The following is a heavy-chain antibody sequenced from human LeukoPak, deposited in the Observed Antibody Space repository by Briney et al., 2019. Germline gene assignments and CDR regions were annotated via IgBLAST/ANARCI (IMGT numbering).Heavy chain of an antibody. CDR2: ISSGSSSI. Sequence: GGSLRLSCTASGFTFSSYIFNWVRQAPGKGLEWVSYISSGSSSIYYADSVKGRFTVSRDNAKNSLYLQMNSLRDEDTAVYYCARVPYGSGTYTDYWGQGTLVTVSS. V-gene: IGHV3-48*02. CDR1: GFTFSSYI. D-gene: IGHD3-10*01. CDR3: ARVPYGSGTYTDY. J-gene: IGHJ4*02.